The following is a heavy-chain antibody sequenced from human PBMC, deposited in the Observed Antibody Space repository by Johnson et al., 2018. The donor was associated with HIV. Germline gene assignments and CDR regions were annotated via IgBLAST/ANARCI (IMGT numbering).Heavy chain of an antibody. CDR3: ARGGMVYDSSGYSGVFDM. D-gene: IGHD3-22*01. Sequence: QEQLVVSGGGVVQPGRSVRLSCVASGFSFNRYAMHWVRQAPGKGLEWVAVISFDGSNKYQADSVKGRFTISGDSSKNTLYLQMNSLRAEDTAVYYCARGGMVYDSSGYSGVFDMWGQGTMVTVSS. V-gene: IGHV3-30*04. CDR1: GFSFNRYA. CDR2: ISFDGSNK. J-gene: IGHJ3*02.